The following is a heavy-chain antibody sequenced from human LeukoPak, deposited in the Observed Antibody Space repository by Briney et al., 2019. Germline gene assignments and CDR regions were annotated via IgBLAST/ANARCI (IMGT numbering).Heavy chain of an antibody. CDR1: GFTFSSSW. CDR3: ASPAQPYHGSGNYLYF. J-gene: IGHJ4*02. D-gene: IGHD3-10*01. V-gene: IGHV3-7*01. Sequence: PGGSLRLSCAASGFTFSSSWMSWVRQAPGKGLEWVANIKPDGSDKYYVASVEGRFTISRGNAKNSLYLQMNRLRVEDTAVYYCASPAQPYHGSGNYLYFWGQGDRVTVSS. CDR2: IKPDGSDK.